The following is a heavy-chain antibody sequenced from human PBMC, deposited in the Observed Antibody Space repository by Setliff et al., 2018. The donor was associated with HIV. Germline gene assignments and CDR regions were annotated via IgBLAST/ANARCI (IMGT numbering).Heavy chain of an antibody. D-gene: IGHD6-19*01. CDR3: ARSVAGTRSCGHY. CDR1: GYTFTTYA. V-gene: IGHV7-4-1*02. J-gene: IGHJ4*02. CDR2: INTNTGNP. Sequence: ASVKVSCKASGYTFTTYAMNWVRQAPGQGLEWMGWINTNTGNPTYAQGFTGRFVFSLDTSVSTAYLQISSLKAEDTAVYYCARSVAGTRSCGHYWGQGTLVTAPQ.